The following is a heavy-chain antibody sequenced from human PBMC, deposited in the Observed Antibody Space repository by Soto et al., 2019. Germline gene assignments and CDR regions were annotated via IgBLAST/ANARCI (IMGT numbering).Heavy chain of an antibody. Sequence: PGGSLRLSCAASGFTFSSYAMSWVRQAPGKGLGWVSAISGSGGSTYYADSVKGRFSISRDNSKNTLYLQMNSLRAEDTAVYFCARGLVEPGPPHWGQGTLVTVSS. D-gene: IGHD1-1*01. CDR2: ISGSGGST. CDR3: ARGLVEPGPPH. J-gene: IGHJ4*02. V-gene: IGHV3-23*01. CDR1: GFTFSSYA.